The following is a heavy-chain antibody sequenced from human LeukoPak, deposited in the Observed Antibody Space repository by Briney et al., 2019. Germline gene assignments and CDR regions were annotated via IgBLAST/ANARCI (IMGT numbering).Heavy chain of an antibody. J-gene: IGHJ4*02. V-gene: IGHV1-69*06. CDR1: GGTFSSYA. Sequence: SVKVSCKASGGTFSSYAISWVRQAPGQGLEWMGGIIPIFGTANYAQKFQGRVTITADKSTSTAYMELSSLRSEDTAVYYCARAAAYCGGDCQLFDYWGQGTLVTVSS. CDR3: ARAAAYCGGDCQLFDY. CDR2: IIPIFGTA. D-gene: IGHD2-21*02.